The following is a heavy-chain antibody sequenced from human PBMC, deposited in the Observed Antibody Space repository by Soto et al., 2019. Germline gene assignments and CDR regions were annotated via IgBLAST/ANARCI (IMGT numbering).Heavy chain of an antibody. CDR3: ARGDTAMVAIDY. CDR2: IYYSGST. Sequence: QVQLQESGPGLVKPSETLSLTCTVSGGSISSYYWSWIRQPPGKGLEWIGYIYYSGSTNYNPSLXXXXXXXXXXXXXXXXXXXXXXXXXDTAVYYCARGDTAMVAIDYWGQGTLVTVSS. V-gene: IGHV4-59*01. CDR1: GGSISSYY. D-gene: IGHD5-18*01. J-gene: IGHJ4*02.